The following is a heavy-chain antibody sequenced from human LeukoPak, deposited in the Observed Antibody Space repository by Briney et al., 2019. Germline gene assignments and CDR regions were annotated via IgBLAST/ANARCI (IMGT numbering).Heavy chain of an antibody. Sequence: GGSLRLSCTASGFTFGDYAMSWVRQAPGKGLEWVGFIRSKAYGGTTEYAASVKGRFTISRDDSKSIAYLQMNSLKTEDTAVYYCASAEVTGTTQDYYYYTDVWGKGTTVTVSS. D-gene: IGHD1-7*01. CDR3: ASAEVTGTTQDYYYYTDV. V-gene: IGHV3-49*04. CDR1: GFTFGDYA. CDR2: IRSKAYGGTT. J-gene: IGHJ6*03.